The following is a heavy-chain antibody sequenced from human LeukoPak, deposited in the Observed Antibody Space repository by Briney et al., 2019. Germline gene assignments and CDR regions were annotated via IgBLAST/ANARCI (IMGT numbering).Heavy chain of an antibody. V-gene: IGHV4-4*07. J-gene: IGHJ4*02. CDR2: IYTTGMT. Sequence: SETLSLTCSVSGGSINSYWGRWIRQPAGKGLEFIGRIYTTGMTNYNPSLKSRVSISVDTSKNKFSLELRSVTAADTAVYFCARAGYTISSYRFDYWGQGALVRVFS. CDR1: GGSINSYW. CDR3: ARAGYTISSYRFDY. D-gene: IGHD3-16*02.